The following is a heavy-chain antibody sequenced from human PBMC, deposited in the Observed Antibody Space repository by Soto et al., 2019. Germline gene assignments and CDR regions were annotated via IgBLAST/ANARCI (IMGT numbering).Heavy chain of an antibody. J-gene: IGHJ4*02. CDR1: GKSITELS. D-gene: IGHD5-18*01. Sequence: ASVKVSCKVSGKSITELSMHWVRQAPGQGLEWMGWISAYNGNTNYAQKLQGRVTMTTDTSTSTAYMELRSLRSDDTAVYYCASIRDTAMVYFDYWGQGTLVTVSS. CDR3: ASIRDTAMVYFDY. CDR2: ISAYNGNT. V-gene: IGHV1-18*01.